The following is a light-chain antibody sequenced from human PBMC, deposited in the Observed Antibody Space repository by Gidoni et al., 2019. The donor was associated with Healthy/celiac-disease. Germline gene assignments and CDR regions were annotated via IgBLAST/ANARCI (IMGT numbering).Light chain of an antibody. Sequence: AIRMTQSPSSCSASTGDRVTITCRASQGISSYLAWYQQKPGKAPKLLIYAASTLQSGVPSRFSGSGSGTDFTLTISCLQSEDFATYYCQQYYSYPPGTFGGGTKVEIK. J-gene: IGKJ4*01. CDR1: QGISSY. CDR3: QQYYSYPPGT. CDR2: AAS. V-gene: IGKV1-8*01.